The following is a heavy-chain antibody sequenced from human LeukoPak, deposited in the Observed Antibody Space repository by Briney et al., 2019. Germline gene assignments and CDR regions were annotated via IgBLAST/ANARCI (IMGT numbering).Heavy chain of an antibody. D-gene: IGHD3-22*01. Sequence: ASVKVSCKVSGYTLTELSMHWVRQAPGKGLEWMGGFDPEDGETIYAQKFQGRVTMTEDTSTDTAYMELSSLRSEDTAVYYCATDISLSSGYIYWGQGTLVTVSS. V-gene: IGHV1-24*01. J-gene: IGHJ4*02. CDR1: GYTLTELS. CDR2: FDPEDGET. CDR3: ATDISLSSGYIY.